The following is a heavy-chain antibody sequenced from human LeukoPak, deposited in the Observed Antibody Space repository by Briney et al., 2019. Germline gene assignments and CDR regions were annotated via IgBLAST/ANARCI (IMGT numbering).Heavy chain of an antibody. CDR1: AFIFSGHW. CDR2: IKEDGSER. CDR3: ARAPRSWGFDY. D-gene: IGHD7-27*01. J-gene: IGHJ4*02. Sequence: PGGSLRLSCEGSAFIFSGHWMNWVRQTPGKGLEWVASIKEDGSERQYVDSAKGRFSISRDNTKGSLFLQLNSLRAEDTAVYYCARAPRSWGFDYWGQGTLVTVSS. V-gene: IGHV3-7*03.